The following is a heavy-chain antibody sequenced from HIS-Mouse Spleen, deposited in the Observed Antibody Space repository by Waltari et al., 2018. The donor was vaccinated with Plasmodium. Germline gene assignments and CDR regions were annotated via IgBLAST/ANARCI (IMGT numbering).Heavy chain of an antibody. CDR2: IKQDGSEK. Sequence: EVQLVESGGGLVQPGGSLRLSCAASGFTVSSYWMSWVRQARGKGLEWVANIKQDGSEKYYVDSVKGRFTISRDNAKNSLYLQMNSLRAEDTAVYYCASSWYWYFDLWGRGTLVTVSS. D-gene: IGHD6-13*01. CDR3: ASSWYWYFDL. CDR1: GFTVSSYW. V-gene: IGHV3-7*01. J-gene: IGHJ2*01.